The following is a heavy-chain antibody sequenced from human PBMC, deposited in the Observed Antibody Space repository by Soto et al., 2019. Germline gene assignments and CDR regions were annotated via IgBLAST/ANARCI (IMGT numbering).Heavy chain of an antibody. D-gene: IGHD3-10*01. CDR2: IYYSGST. CDR1: GGSISSSSYY. V-gene: IGHV4-39*01. Sequence: QLQLQESGPGLVKPSETLSLTCTVSGGSISSSSYYWGWIRQPPGKGLEWIGGIYYSGSTYYNPSLKSRVTISVDTSKNQFSLKLSSVTAADTAVYYCARHVLWFGELLSPFYFDYWGQGTLVTVSS. CDR3: ARHVLWFGELLSPFYFDY. J-gene: IGHJ4*02.